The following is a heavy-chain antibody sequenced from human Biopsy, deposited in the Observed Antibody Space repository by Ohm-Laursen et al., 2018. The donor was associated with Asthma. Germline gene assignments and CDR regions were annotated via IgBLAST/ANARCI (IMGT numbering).Heavy chain of an antibody. CDR3: AKERYYDFWSGYPI. CDR2: ISWNSGSI. Sequence: SLRLSCTASGFTFGDYGMHWVRQAPGKGLEWVSGISWNSGSIGYADSVKGRFTISRDNSKNTLYLQMNSLRAEDTAVYYCAKERYYDFWSGYPIWGQGTMVTVSS. J-gene: IGHJ3*02. CDR1: GFTFGDYG. V-gene: IGHV3-9*01. D-gene: IGHD3-3*01.